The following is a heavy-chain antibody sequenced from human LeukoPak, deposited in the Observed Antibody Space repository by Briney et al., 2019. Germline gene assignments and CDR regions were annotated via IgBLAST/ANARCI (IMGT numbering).Heavy chain of an antibody. J-gene: IGHJ4*02. V-gene: IGHV6-1*01. D-gene: IGHD1-26*01. Sequence: TLXXXXAISGDSVSSNSAAXHWIRQSPSRXXEXLGRTYYRSKWYNDYAASVKSRITINPDTSKNQFSLQLNSVTPEDTAVYYCARDLVGGLLFDYWGQGTLVTVSS. CDR1: GDSVSSNSAA. CDR3: ARDLVGGLLFDY. CDR2: TYYRSKWYN.